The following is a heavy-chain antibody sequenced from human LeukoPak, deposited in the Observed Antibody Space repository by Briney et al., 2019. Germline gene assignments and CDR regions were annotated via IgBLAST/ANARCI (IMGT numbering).Heavy chain of an antibody. V-gene: IGHV3-30*18. CDR3: AKGCLGGGNCFFFQH. CDR2: ISSDGATQ. CDR1: GFTFDNYG. J-gene: IGHJ1*01. D-gene: IGHD2-15*01. Sequence: GGSLRLSCAASGFTFDNYGMHWVRQAPGKGLEWVADISSDGATQYYADSVKGRFTISRDNSKNSLNLQMNSLRPGDTAVYYCAKGCLGGGNCFFFQHWGQGTLVTVSS.